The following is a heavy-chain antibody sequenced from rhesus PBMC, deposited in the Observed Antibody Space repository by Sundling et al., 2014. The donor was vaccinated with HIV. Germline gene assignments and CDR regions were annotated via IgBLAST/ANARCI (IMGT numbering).Heavy chain of an antibody. CDR1: GFTFGSFA. D-gene: IGHD6-31*01. CDR3: ARVATNSSGGSGFDY. V-gene: IGHV1-198*02. CDR2: IVPLVGIT. Sequence: VQLVQSGAEVKKPGASVKVSCKASGFTFGSFAINWVRQAPGQGLEWMGVIVPLVGITHYAEKFQGSVTITADTSTRTVYMDLSSLRSEDTAVYYCARVATNSSGGSGFDYWGQGVLVTVSS. J-gene: IGHJ4*01.